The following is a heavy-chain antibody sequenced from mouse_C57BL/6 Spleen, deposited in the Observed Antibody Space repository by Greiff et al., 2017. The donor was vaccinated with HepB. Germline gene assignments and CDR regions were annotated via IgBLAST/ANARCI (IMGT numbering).Heavy chain of an antibody. D-gene: IGHD1-1*01. CDR1: GYTFTDYE. CDR3: TRVYYGSSGGFAY. J-gene: IGHJ3*01. Sequence: VQLQQSGAELVRPGASVTLSCKASGYTFTDYEMHWVKQTPVHGLEWIGAIDPETGGTAYNQKFKGKAILTADKSSSTAYMELRSLTSEDSAVYYCTRVYYGSSGGFAYWGQGTLVTVSA. V-gene: IGHV1-15*01. CDR2: IDPETGGT.